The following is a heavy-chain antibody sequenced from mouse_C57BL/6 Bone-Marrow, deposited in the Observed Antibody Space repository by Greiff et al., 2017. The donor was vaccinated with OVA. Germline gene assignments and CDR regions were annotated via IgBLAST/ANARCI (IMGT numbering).Heavy chain of an antibody. Sequence: VQLQQSGAELVKPGASVKMSCKASGYTFTSYWITWVKQRPGQGLEWIGDIYPGSGSTNYNEKFKSKATLTVDTSSSTAYMQLSSLTSEDSAVYYCANLITTVVDWYFDVWGTGTTVTVSS. CDR3: ANLITTVVDWYFDV. V-gene: IGHV1-55*01. CDR1: GYTFTSYW. D-gene: IGHD1-1*01. CDR2: IYPGSGST. J-gene: IGHJ1*03.